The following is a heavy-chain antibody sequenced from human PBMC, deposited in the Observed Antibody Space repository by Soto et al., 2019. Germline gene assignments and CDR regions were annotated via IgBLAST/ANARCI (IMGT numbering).Heavy chain of an antibody. CDR3: ARHPTVTEYYFDY. CDR1: GDSISSNSHY. V-gene: IGHV4-39*01. J-gene: IGHJ4*02. D-gene: IGHD4-17*01. CDR2: IYYDGNT. Sequence: SETLSLTCTVSGDSISSNSHYLGWIRQPPGKGLESIANIYYDGNTYYNPSLKSRVTISLDTSKNQFSLRLSSVTAADTAVYYCARHPTVTEYYFDYWGQGTLVTVSS.